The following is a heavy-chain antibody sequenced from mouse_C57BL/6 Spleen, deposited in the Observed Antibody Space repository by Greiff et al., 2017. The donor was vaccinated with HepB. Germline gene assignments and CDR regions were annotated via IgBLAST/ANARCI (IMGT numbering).Heavy chain of an antibody. CDR1: GYAFTNYL. CDR2: INPGSGGT. J-gene: IGHJ2*01. Sequence: VQLVESGAELVRPGTSVKVSCKASGYAFTNYLIEWVKQRPGQGLEWIGVINPGSGGTNYNEKFKGKATLTADKSSSTAYMQLSSLTSEDSAVYFCARSGPYFDYWGQGTTLTVSS. V-gene: IGHV1-54*01. CDR3: ARSGPYFDY.